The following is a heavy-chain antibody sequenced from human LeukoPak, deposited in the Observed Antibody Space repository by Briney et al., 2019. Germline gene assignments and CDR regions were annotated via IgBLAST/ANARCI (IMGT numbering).Heavy chain of an antibody. D-gene: IGHD4-23*01. V-gene: IGHV4-59*01. CDR1: GGSISSYY. J-gene: IGHJ4*02. CDR2: IYYSGST. CDR3: ARARPGYGGNYYFDY. Sequence: SETLSLTCTFSGGSISSYYWSWIRQPPGKGLEWIGYIYYSGSTNYNPSLKSRVTISVDTSKNQFSLKLSSVTAADTAVYYCARARPGYGGNYYFDYWGQGTLVTVSS.